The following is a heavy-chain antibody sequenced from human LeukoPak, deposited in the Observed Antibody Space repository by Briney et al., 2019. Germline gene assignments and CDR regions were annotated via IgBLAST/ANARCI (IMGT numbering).Heavy chain of an antibody. V-gene: IGHV7-4-1*01. CDR3: AKGYYYGSGSIDY. Sequence: ASVKVSCKASGYTFTSYAINLVRQAPGQGLEWMGLINTNNGNPTYAQGFTGRFVFSLDTSVSTAYLQIHSLKAEDTAVYSCAKGYYYGSGSIDYWGQGTLVTVS. CDR1: GYTFTSYA. CDR2: INTNNGNP. J-gene: IGHJ4*02. D-gene: IGHD3-10*01.